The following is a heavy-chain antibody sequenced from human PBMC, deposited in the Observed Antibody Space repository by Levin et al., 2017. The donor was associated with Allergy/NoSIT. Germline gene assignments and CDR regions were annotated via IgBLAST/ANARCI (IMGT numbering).Heavy chain of an antibody. D-gene: IGHD6-13*01. V-gene: IGHV3-23*01. J-gene: IGHJ4*02. CDR2: IDGSGVNT. CDR3: ARDRLLLSSSWYYFDY. CDR1: GFTFSSYA. Sequence: PGGSLRLSCAASGFTFSSYAMSWVRQAPGKGLEWVSGIDGSGVNTYYADSVKGRFTISRDNSKNTRYLQMNSLRADDTAVYYCARDRLLLSSSWYYFDYWGQGTLVTVSS.